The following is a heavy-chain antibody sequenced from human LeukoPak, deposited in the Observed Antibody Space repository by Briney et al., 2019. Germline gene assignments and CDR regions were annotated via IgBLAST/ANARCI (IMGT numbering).Heavy chain of an antibody. CDR1: GFTFGGYT. V-gene: IGHV3-21*01. Sequence: SGGSLRLSCAASGFTFGGYTMSWVRQAPGEGLEWVSSMTSSSSSIYYADSVKGRFTISRDNAKNSLYLQMNSLRAEDTAVYYCARDRDMVPGAGWFDPWGQGTLVTVSS. CDR2: MTSSSSSI. D-gene: IGHD6-19*01. J-gene: IGHJ5*02. CDR3: ARDRDMVPGAGWFDP.